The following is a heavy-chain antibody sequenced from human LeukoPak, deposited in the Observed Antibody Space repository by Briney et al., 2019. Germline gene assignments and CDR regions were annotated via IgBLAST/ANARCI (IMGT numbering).Heavy chain of an antibody. D-gene: IGHD5-18*01. CDR1: GFTFSSYS. Sequence: PGGSLRLSCAASGFTFSSYSMNWVRQAPGKGLEWVSYISSSSSTIYYVDSVKGRFTISRDNAKNSLYLQMNSLRAEDTAVYYCARGGEAAMVDWGQGTLVTVSS. V-gene: IGHV3-48*01. J-gene: IGHJ4*02. CDR3: ARGGEAAMVD. CDR2: ISSSSSTI.